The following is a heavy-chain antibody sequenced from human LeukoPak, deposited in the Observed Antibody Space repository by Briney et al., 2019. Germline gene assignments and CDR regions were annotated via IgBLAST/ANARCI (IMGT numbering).Heavy chain of an antibody. CDR1: GFTFSSYG. Sequence: RGSLRLSCAASGFTFSSYGMHWVRQAPGKGLEWVAVIWYDGSNKYYADSVKGRFTISRDNSKNTLYLQMNSLRAEDTAVYYCARDGQRYCTNGVCYTLGYWGQGTLVTVSS. D-gene: IGHD2-8*01. CDR2: IWYDGSNK. V-gene: IGHV3-33*01. J-gene: IGHJ4*02. CDR3: ARDGQRYCTNGVCYTLGY.